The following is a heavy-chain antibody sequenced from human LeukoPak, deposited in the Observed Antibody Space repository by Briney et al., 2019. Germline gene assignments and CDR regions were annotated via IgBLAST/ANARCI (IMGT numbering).Heavy chain of an antibody. D-gene: IGHD1-14*01. CDR2: IHPDSGGT. CDR3: ARRYSPTGPFDY. Sequence: ASVKVSCKASGYTFTGYQVYWVRQAPGQGLEWVGWIHPDSGGTNYAQKFQGRVTMSRDTSISTAYMELSRLGSDDTAVYYCARRYSPTGPFDYWGQGTLVTVSS. V-gene: IGHV1-2*02. J-gene: IGHJ4*02. CDR1: GYTFTGYQ.